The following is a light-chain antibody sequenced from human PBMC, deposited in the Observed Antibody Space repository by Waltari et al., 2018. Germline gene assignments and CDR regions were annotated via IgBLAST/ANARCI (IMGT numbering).Light chain of an antibody. J-gene: IGLJ2*01. CDR2: DTS. V-gene: IGLV7-46*01. CDR1: TGAVTSGHY. CDR3: LLFYNHLRV. Sequence: QAVVTQEPSLTVSPGGTVILTCGSSTGAVTSGHYPYWFQQKPGQAPRTLIYDTSDKHSCTPARFSGFLLGGKAALTLSGAQPEDEADYYCLLFYNHLRVFGGGTKLTVL.